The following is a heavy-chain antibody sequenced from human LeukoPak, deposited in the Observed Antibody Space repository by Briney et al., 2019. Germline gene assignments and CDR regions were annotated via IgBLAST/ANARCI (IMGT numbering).Heavy chain of an antibody. CDR1: GYTFTSYG. CDR2: ISAYNGNT. D-gene: IGHD3-22*01. Sequence: GASVKVSCKASGYTFTSYGISWVRQAPGQGLEWMGWISAYNGNTKYAQKLQGRVTMTTDTSTSTAYMELRSLRSDDTAVYYCASSYDSSGYYFQVLDYWGQGTLVTVSS. J-gene: IGHJ4*02. CDR3: ASSYDSSGYYFQVLDY. V-gene: IGHV1-18*01.